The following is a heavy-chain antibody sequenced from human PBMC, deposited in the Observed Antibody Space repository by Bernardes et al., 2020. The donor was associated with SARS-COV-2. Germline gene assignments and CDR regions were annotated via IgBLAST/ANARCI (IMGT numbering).Heavy chain of an antibody. CDR3: VRGPSDGHGRFEY. CDR2: ISGDGRTT. J-gene: IGHJ4*02. Sequence: GGSLRLSRAASGFTFSSYWMHWVRQAPGKGLVWVSRISGDGRTTTYADSVKGRFTISRDNARNTLYLQMNSLRDEDTAVYYCVRGPSDGHGRFEYWGQGTLGTVSS. CDR1: GFTFSSYW. V-gene: IGHV3-74*01.